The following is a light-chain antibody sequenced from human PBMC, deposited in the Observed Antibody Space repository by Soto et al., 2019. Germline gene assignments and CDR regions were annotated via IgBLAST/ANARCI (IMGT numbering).Light chain of an antibody. V-gene: IGLV2-23*01. J-gene: IGLJ1*01. CDR1: SSDVGSYNL. Sequence: QSVLTQPASVSGSPGQSITISCTGTSSDVGSYNLVSWYQQHPGKAPKLMIYEGSKRPSGGSNRFSGSKSGNTASLTISGLQAEDEADYYWCSYAGRSPCYVFGTGTKVTV. CDR3: CSYAGRSPCYV. CDR2: EGS.